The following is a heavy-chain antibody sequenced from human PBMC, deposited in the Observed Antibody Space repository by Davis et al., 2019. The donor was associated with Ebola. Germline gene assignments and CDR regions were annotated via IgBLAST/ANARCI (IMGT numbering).Heavy chain of an antibody. J-gene: IGHJ6*02. Sequence: MPSETLSLTCTVSGGSISSYYWSWIRQPPGKGLEWIGYIYYSASTKYNPSLKSRVGISGDTSKNQFSLKLSSVTAADTAVYYCARGSMVRGVSFYYGMDVWGQGTTVTVSS. CDR2: IYYSAST. V-gene: IGHV4-59*01. D-gene: IGHD3-10*01. CDR1: GGSISSYY. CDR3: ARGSMVRGVSFYYGMDV.